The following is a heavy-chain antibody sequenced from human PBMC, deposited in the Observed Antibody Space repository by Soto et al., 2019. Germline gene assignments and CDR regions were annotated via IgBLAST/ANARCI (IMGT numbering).Heavy chain of an antibody. D-gene: IGHD5-18*01. CDR1: GYTFTSYS. V-gene: IGHV1-18*01. Sequence: QVQLVQSGAEVKKPGASVKVSCKASGYTFTSYSISWVRQAPGQGLEWMGWISAYNGNTYHARKLQGRVTMTTDTSTSTAYMELRSLSSDDTTVYYCARDVGYGLIDYWGQGTLVTVSS. J-gene: IGHJ4*02. CDR2: ISAYNGNT. CDR3: ARDVGYGLIDY.